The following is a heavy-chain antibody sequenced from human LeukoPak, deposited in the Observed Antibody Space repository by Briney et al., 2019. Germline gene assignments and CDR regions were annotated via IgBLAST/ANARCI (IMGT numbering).Heavy chain of an antibody. Sequence: PGGSLRLSCAASGLTFSDYYMSWIRQAPGKGLEWVSYISSSGSTIYYADSVKGRFTISRDNAKNSLYLQMNSLRAEDTAVYYCAREFEYCSSTSCYTLDYWGQGTLVTVSS. D-gene: IGHD2-2*02. CDR1: GLTFSDYY. CDR3: AREFEYCSSTSCYTLDY. J-gene: IGHJ4*02. CDR2: ISSSGSTI. V-gene: IGHV3-11*04.